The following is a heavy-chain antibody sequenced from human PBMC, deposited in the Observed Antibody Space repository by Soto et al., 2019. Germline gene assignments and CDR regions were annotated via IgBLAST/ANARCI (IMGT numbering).Heavy chain of an antibody. J-gene: IGHJ6*02. V-gene: IGHV3-23*01. CDR3: AKEKTSSTYDGLDV. CDR2: ITWGGSA. CDR1: GFTFSDYG. Sequence: EVQLLESGGGLIHPGGSLRLSCAGSGFTFSDYGMSWVRQAPGKGLEWVSGITWGGSAYYAESVRGRFIISRDSSQNTLYVQMNSLRAEETAIYYCAKEKTSSTYDGLDVWGQGPPVTVS.